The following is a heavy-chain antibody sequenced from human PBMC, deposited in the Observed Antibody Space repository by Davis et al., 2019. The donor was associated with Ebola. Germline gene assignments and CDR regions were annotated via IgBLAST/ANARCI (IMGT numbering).Heavy chain of an antibody. CDR1: GYTFTSYA. CDR2: INAGNGNT. CDR3: ARDAEGYDFWSGYPGGWFDP. V-gene: IGHV1-3*01. J-gene: IGHJ5*02. D-gene: IGHD3-3*01. Sequence: ASVKVSCKASGYTFTSYAMHWVRQAPGQRLEWMGWINAGNGNTKYSQKFQGRVTITRDTSASTAYMELSSLRSEDTAVYYCARDAEGYDFWSGYPGGWFDPWGQGTLVTVSS.